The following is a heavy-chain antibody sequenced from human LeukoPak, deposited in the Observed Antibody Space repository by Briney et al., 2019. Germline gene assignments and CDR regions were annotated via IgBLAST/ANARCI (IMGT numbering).Heavy chain of an antibody. J-gene: IGHJ5*02. D-gene: IGHD6-13*01. CDR1: GGSISSSSCY. CDR2: IYYSGST. CDR3: ARTHGHSSSWSFDP. Sequence: SETLSLTCTVSGGSISSSSCYWGWIRQPPGKGLEWIGSIYYSGSTYYNPSLKSRVTISVDTSKNQFSLKLSSVTAADTAVYYCARTHGHSSSWSFDPWGQGTLVTVSS. V-gene: IGHV4-39*07.